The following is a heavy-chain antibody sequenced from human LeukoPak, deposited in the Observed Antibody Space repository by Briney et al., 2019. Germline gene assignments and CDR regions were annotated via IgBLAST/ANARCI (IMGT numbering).Heavy chain of an antibody. CDR1: GFTFSTYA. J-gene: IGHJ6*02. V-gene: IGHV3-23*01. Sequence: GGSLRLSCAASGFTFSTYAMSWVRQAPGKGLEWVSAISGSGASTYYADSVKGRFAISRDNSKNTLYLQMNSLRAEDTAVYYCAKGVIGYYYYYGMDVWGQGTTVTVSS. CDR3: AKGVIGYYYYYGMDV. D-gene: IGHD3-10*01. CDR2: ISGSGAST.